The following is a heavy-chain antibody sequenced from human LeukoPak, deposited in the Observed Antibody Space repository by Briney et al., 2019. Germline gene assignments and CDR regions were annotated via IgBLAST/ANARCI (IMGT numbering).Heavy chain of an antibody. CDR1: GFTVSSNY. Sequence: GGSLRLSCAASGFTVSSNYMSWVRQAPGKGLEWVAVISYDGSNKYYADSVKGRFTISRDNSKNTLYLQMNSLRAEDAAVYYCADDYGDYPWGQGTLVTVSS. CDR3: ADDYGDYP. D-gene: IGHD4-17*01. V-gene: IGHV3-30*18. J-gene: IGHJ5*02. CDR2: ISYDGSNK.